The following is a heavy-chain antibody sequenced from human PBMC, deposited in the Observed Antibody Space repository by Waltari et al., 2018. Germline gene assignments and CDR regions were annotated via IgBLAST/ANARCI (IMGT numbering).Heavy chain of an antibody. J-gene: IGHJ5*02. CDR2: IKHSGRT. D-gene: IGHD3-22*01. CDR3: ARSYASSGYGEDWFDP. CDR1: GGSFSGYY. V-gene: IGHV4-34*01. Sequence: QVQLQQWGAGLLKPSETLSLPGAVYGGSFSGYYSTSTRQPPGKGLEGLGKIKHSGRTNYNPSLKSRVTISVDASKNQFSLKLSSVTAADTAVYYCARSYASSGYGEDWFDPWGQGTLGGVSS.